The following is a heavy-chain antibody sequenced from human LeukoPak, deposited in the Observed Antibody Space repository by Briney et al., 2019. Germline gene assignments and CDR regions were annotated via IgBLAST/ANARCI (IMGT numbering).Heavy chain of an antibody. V-gene: IGHV3-30*03. CDR1: GFTFSRHG. CDR3: ARGRHVAGTTVVFDY. J-gene: IGHJ4*02. Sequence: GGSLRLSCAASGFTFSRHGVHWVRQAPGKGLEWVAVISYDGSDKYYADSVKGRFTISRDNSKNTLYLQMNSLRAEDTAVYYCARGRHVAGTTVVFDYWGQGTLVTVSS. CDR2: ISYDGSDK. D-gene: IGHD1-26*01.